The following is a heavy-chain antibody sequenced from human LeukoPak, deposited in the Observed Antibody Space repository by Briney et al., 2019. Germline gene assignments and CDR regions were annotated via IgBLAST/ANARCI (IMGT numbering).Heavy chain of an antibody. CDR1: GGTFSSYA. V-gene: IGHV1-69*01. CDR3: ARSLGYCSSTSCVNFNFDY. J-gene: IGHJ4*02. Sequence: SVKVSCKASGGTFSSYAISWVRQAPGQGLEWMGGIIPIFGTANYAQRFQGRVTITADESTSTAYMELSSLRSEDTAVYYCARSLGYCSSTSCVNFNFDYWGQGTLVTVSS. CDR2: IIPIFGTA. D-gene: IGHD2-2*01.